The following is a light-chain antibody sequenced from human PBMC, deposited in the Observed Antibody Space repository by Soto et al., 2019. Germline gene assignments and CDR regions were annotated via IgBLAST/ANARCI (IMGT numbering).Light chain of an antibody. CDR3: QHYGTSAR. CDR1: QSVSSSY. Sequence: EIVLTQSPGTLSLSPGERATLSCRASQSVSSSYLAWYQQKPGQAPRLLIYDASRATGIPDRFSASGSRTDFTLTITRHEPEDFAVYYCQHYGTSARFGPATKMEI. CDR2: DAS. V-gene: IGKV3-20*01. J-gene: IGKJ3*01.